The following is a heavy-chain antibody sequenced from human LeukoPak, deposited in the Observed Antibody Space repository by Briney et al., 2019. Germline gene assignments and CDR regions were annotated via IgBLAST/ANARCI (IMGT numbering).Heavy chain of an antibody. CDR1: GFTFSSYW. CDR2: ISGNGGSP. D-gene: IGHD2-2*01. Sequence: GGSLRLSCAASGFTFSSYWMTWVRQAPGEGLEWVSSISGNGGSPICADSVKGRFTISRDNSKNTLYLQMNGLRAEDTAIYYCARYCTSPNCAFEYWGQGTLVTVSS. V-gene: IGHV3-23*01. J-gene: IGHJ4*02. CDR3: ARYCTSPNCAFEY.